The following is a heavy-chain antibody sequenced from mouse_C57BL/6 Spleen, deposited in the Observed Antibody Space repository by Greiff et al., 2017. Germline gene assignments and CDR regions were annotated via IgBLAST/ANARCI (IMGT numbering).Heavy chain of an antibody. CDR3: ARYYYGSSFSYFDY. V-gene: IGHV3-8*01. D-gene: IGHD1-1*01. CDR2: ISYSGST. Sequence: VHVKQSGPGLAKPSQTLSLTCSVTGYSITSDYWNWIRKFPGNKLEYMGYISYSGSTYYNPSLKSRISITRDTSKNQYYLQLNSVTTEDTATYXCARYYYGSSFSYFDYWGQGTTLTVSS. J-gene: IGHJ2*01. CDR1: GYSITSDY.